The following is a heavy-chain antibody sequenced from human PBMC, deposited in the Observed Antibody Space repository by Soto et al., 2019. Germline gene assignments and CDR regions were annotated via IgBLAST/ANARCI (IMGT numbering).Heavy chain of an antibody. J-gene: IGHJ5*02. D-gene: IGHD2-21*02. V-gene: IGHV1-8*01. CDR3: ATGLGLSDIEYCGGACYHNWFEP. CDR1: GYTFTSYD. Sequence: ASVKVSCKASGYTFTSYDINWVRQATVQGLEWMGWMNPNSGNTGYAQKFQGRVTMTRNTSISTAYMELSSLRSEDTAVYYCATGLGLSDIEYCGGACYHNWFEPWGQGTLITVSS. CDR2: MNPNSGNT.